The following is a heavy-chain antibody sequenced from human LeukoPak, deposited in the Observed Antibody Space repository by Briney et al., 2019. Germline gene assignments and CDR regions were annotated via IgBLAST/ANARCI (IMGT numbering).Heavy chain of an antibody. Sequence: GESLKISCKGSGYSFTSYWIGWVRQMPGKGLEWMGIIYPGDSDTRYNPSFQGQVTISADKSISTAYLQWSSLKASDTAMYYCARHRTTDYYYYGMDVWGQGTTVTVSS. CDR2: IYPGDSDT. D-gene: IGHD1-1*01. CDR3: ARHRTTDYYYYGMDV. V-gene: IGHV5-51*01. CDR1: GYSFTSYW. J-gene: IGHJ6*02.